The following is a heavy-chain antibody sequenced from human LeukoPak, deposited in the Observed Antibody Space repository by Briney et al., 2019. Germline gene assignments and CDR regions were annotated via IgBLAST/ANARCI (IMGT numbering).Heavy chain of an antibody. Sequence: PGGSLRLSCAASGFTFSDFYMSWIRQAPGKGLEWVSYISSSGSTIYYGDSVKGRFTISRDNSKNTVYLQMNSLRAEDTAVYYCAKTSYHNFWGAPTSYHYMDVWGTGTTVTVS. D-gene: IGHD5-24*01. CDR3: AKTSYHNFWGAPTSYHYMDV. CDR2: ISSSGSTI. CDR1: GFTFSDFY. V-gene: IGHV3-11*01. J-gene: IGHJ6*03.